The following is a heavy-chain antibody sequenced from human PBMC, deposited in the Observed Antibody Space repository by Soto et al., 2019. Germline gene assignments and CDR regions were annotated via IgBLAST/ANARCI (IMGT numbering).Heavy chain of an antibody. V-gene: IGHV3-48*01. D-gene: IGHD3-22*01. CDR3: ARDRFDYYDSSGYWRFDP. CDR2: ISSSSRTI. J-gene: IGHJ5*02. CDR1: GFTFSSYS. Sequence: EVQLVESGGGLVQPGGSLRLSCAASGFTFSSYSMNWVRQAPGKGLEWVSYISSSSRTIYYADSVKGRFTISRDNAKNTAYLQMNILRAADTAVYYCARDRFDYYDSSGYWRFDPWGQGTLVTGSS.